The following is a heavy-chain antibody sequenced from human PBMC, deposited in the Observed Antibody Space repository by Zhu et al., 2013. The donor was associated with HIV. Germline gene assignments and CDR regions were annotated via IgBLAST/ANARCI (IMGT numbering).Heavy chain of an antibody. CDR2: MNPNSGNT. Sequence: QVQLVQSGAEVKKPGASVKVSCKASGYTFTSYDINWVRQATGQGLEWMGWMNPNSGNTGYAQKFQGRVTMTRNTSISTAYMELSSLRSEDTAVYYCAREVRGIAAAGHYYYYGMDVWGQGTTVTVSS. J-gene: IGHJ6*02. V-gene: IGHV1-8*01. CDR1: GYTFTSYD. D-gene: IGHD6-13*01. CDR3: AREVRGIAAAGHYYYYGMDV.